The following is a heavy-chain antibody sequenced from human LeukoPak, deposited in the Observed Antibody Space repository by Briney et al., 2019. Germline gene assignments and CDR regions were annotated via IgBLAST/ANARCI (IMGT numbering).Heavy chain of an antibody. CDR3: ARTVGATGAFDI. Sequence: ASVKVSCKASGYTFINYGLTWVRQAPGQGFEWMGWISAYTGSTNYVQKLQDRVTMPTDPSTSTAYMDLRSLRSDDAAVYYCARTVGATGAFDIWGQGTMVIVSS. J-gene: IGHJ3*02. CDR2: ISAYTGST. D-gene: IGHD1-26*01. CDR1: GYTFINYG. V-gene: IGHV1-18*01.